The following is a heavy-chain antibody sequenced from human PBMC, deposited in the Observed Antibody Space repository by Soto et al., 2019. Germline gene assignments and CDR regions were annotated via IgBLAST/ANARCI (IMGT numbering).Heavy chain of an antibody. D-gene: IGHD5-12*01. CDR1: GFTFSGYA. J-gene: IGHJ4*02. CDR2: INNKGDST. CDR3: VVDWLQFWCVY. Sequence: PGGSLRLSCSASGFTFSGYAMHWVRQAPGKGLEYVSAINNKGDSTYHADSVKGRFTISRDNSKNTLYLQMSSLRAEDTAVYFCVVDWLQFWCVYWGQGALVTVSS. V-gene: IGHV3-64D*08.